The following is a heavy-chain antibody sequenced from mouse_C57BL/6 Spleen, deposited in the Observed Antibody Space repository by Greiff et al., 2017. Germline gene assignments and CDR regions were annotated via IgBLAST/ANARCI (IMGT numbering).Heavy chain of an antibody. CDR3: EREGITTVVALDY. CDR2: IYPGSGST. J-gene: IGHJ2*01. D-gene: IGHD1-1*01. CDR1: GYTFTSYW. Sequence: QVQLQQPGAELVKPGASVKMSCKASGYTFTSYWITWVKQRPGQGLEWIGDIYPGSGSTNYNEKFKSKATLTVDTSASTAYMQLSSLTSEDSAVYDCEREGITTVVALDYWGQGTTLTVSS. V-gene: IGHV1-55*01.